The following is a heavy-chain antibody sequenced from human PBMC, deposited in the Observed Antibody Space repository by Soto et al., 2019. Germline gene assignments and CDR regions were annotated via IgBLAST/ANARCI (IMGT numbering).Heavy chain of an antibody. J-gene: IGHJ4*02. D-gene: IGHD5-18*01. V-gene: IGHV4-61*01. CDR3: ARDIRGYSRAFDY. Sequence: SETLSLTCTVSGGSVSGGSYYWTWIRQPPGKGLGWIGYIYYSGSTTYNPSLKSRVTISIDTSKNQFSLKLTSATAADTAVYYCARDIRGYSRAFDYWGQGALVTVSS. CDR1: GGSVSGGSYY. CDR2: IYYSGST.